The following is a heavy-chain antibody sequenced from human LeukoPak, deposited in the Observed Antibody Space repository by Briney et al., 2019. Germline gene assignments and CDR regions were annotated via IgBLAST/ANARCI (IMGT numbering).Heavy chain of an antibody. Sequence: PGGSLRLSCAASGFTFSSYGMNWVRQAPGKGLEWVSFVSIGGTYIYYADSVKSRFTISRDDAKNSLYLRMNSLTAEDTAEYYCARNKINTVTTGWYFDLWGRGTLVTVSS. J-gene: IGHJ2*01. V-gene: IGHV3-21*01. CDR2: VSIGGTYI. D-gene: IGHD4-17*01. CDR3: ARNKINTVTTGWYFDL. CDR1: GFTFSSYG.